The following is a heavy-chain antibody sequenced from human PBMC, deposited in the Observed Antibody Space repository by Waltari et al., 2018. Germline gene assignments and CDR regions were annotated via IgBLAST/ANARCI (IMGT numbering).Heavy chain of an antibody. V-gene: IGHV3-30*18. Sequence: QVQLVESGGGVVEPGRSLTLACAASGSTFSNSGMNWVRQAPGKGLEWVAVISHDGVDKYYADSVKGRLTIFRDNSKDTLYVQIKSPRSEDTGLYYCVKDGTTTAGYFDHWGQGTPVTVSS. CDR3: VKDGTTTAGYFDH. D-gene: IGHD1-1*01. J-gene: IGHJ4*02. CDR2: ISHDGVDK. CDR1: GSTFSNSG.